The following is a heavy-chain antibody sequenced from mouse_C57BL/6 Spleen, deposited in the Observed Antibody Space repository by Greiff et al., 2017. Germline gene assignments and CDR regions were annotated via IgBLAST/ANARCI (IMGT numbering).Heavy chain of an antibody. CDR2: FDPNSGGT. J-gene: IGHJ2*01. Sequence: QVQLQQPGAELVKPGASVTLSCKASGYTFPSYWMPWVKQRPGRGLEWIGRFDPNSGGTTYNEKFKSKATLTVDKPSSPAYMQRSSLTSEDAAVYYCARGTTVVDDYFDYWGQGTTLTVSS. CDR3: ARGTTVVDDYFDY. D-gene: IGHD1-1*01. CDR1: GYTFPSYW. V-gene: IGHV1-72*01.